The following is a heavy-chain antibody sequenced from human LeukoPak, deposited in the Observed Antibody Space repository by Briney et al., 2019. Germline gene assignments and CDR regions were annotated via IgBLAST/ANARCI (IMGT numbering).Heavy chain of an antibody. CDR3: ARARGDYYYYYMDV. J-gene: IGHJ6*03. Sequence: PGGSLRLSCGASGFTFSSFGMHWVRQAPGKGLEWVAFMRFDGSNKYYADSVKGRFTISRDNAKNSLYLQMNSLRAEDTAVYYCARARGDYYYYYMDVWGKGTTVTVSS. D-gene: IGHD3-10*01. CDR2: MRFDGSNK. CDR1: GFTFSSFG. V-gene: IGHV3-30*02.